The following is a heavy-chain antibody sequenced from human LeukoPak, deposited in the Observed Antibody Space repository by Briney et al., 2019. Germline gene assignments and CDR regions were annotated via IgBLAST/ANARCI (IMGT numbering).Heavy chain of an antibody. Sequence: GGSLRLSCAASGFTFSSYGMHWVRQAPGKGLEWVSGISDSGESTHYADSVKGRFTISRENSKNTIYLQMNSLRAEDTAIYYCTKDDVAMVRGVIINWGQGTLVTVSS. CDR2: ISDSGEST. CDR1: GFTFSSYG. V-gene: IGHV3-23*01. J-gene: IGHJ1*01. CDR3: TKDDVAMVRGVIIN. D-gene: IGHD3-10*01.